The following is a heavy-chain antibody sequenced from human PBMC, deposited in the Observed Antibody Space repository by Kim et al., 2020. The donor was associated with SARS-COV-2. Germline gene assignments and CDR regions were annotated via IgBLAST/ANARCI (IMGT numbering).Heavy chain of an antibody. CDR3: ARGSSGSYLVDAFNI. V-gene: IGHV4-39*01. Sequence: QALLSRVTISVDTSKNQFSLKLSSVTAADTAVYYCARGSSGSYLVDAFNIWGQGTMVTVSS. J-gene: IGHJ3*02. D-gene: IGHD1-26*01.